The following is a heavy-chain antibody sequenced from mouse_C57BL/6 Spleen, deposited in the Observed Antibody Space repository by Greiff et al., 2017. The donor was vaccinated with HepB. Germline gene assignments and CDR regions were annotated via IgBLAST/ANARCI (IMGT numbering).Heavy chain of an antibody. Sequence: VQLQQSGPELVKPGASVKISCKASGYASSSSWMNWVKQRPGKGLEWIGRIYPGDGDTNYNGKFKGKATLTADKSSSTAYMQLSSLTSEDSAVYFCARESTVVASGWYFDVWGTGTTVTVSS. V-gene: IGHV1-82*01. CDR1: GYASSSSW. D-gene: IGHD1-1*01. CDR3: ARESTVVASGWYFDV. CDR2: IYPGDGDT. J-gene: IGHJ1*03.